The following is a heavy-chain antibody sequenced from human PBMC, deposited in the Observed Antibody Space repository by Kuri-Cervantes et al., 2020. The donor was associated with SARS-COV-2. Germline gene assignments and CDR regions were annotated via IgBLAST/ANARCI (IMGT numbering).Heavy chain of an antibody. D-gene: IGHD3-22*01. CDR3: ARGPGLSDSRGYYYFY. V-gene: IGHV1-69*13. CDR1: GGTFSSYA. CDR2: IIPIFAKA. J-gene: IGHJ4*02. Sequence: SVKVSCKASGGTFSSYAISWVRQAPGQGLEWMGGIIPIFAKANYAQKFQGRVTITADQSTSTAYMELSSLRSEDTAVYYCARGPGLSDSRGYYYFYWGQRTLVTVSS.